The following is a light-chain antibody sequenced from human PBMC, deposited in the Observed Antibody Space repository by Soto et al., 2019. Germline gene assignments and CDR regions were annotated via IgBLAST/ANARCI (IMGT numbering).Light chain of an antibody. CDR2: GTS. Sequence: EIVMTQSPATLSVSPGERATLSCRASQSISSNLAWYQQKPGQTPRLLIYGTSTRATGIPARFSGSGSGSEFTLTISSLQSEDFAVYYCQHYNNWPLTFGGGTKVDI. CDR3: QHYNNWPLT. V-gene: IGKV3-15*01. CDR1: QSISSN. J-gene: IGKJ4*01.